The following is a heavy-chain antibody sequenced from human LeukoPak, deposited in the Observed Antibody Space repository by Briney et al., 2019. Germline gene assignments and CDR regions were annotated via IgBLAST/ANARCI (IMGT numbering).Heavy chain of an antibody. CDR1: GGSISSSSYY. CDR2: INHSGST. CDR3: ARRPPPTLYYYGSGSSKPRSYFDY. Sequence: SETLSLTCTVSGGSISSSSYYWGWIRQPPGKGLEWIGEINHSGSTNYNPSLKSRVTISVDTAKNQFSLKLSSVTAADTAVYYCARRPPPTLYYYGSGSSKPRSYFDYWGQGTLVTVSS. V-gene: IGHV4-39*07. D-gene: IGHD3-10*01. J-gene: IGHJ4*02.